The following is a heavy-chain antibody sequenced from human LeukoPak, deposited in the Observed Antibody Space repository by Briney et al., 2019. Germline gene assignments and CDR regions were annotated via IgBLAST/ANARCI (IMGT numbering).Heavy chain of an antibody. D-gene: IGHD6-19*01. V-gene: IGHV4-4*07. Sequence: SETLSLTCTVSGGSISSYYWSWIRQPAGKGLEWIGRIYTSGSTNYNPSLKSRVTMSVDTSKNQFSLKLSSVTAADTAVYHCARTRYSSGWYYYYGMDVWGQGTTVTVSS. CDR1: GGSISSYY. J-gene: IGHJ6*02. CDR3: ARTRYSSGWYYYYGMDV. CDR2: IYTSGST.